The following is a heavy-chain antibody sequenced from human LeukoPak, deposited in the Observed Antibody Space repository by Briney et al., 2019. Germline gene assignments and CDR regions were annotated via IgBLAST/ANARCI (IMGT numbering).Heavy chain of an antibody. CDR2: ISGDGGTT. Sequence: PGGSLRLSCAASGFTFDAFPMHWVRQTPGKGLEWDALISGDGGTTSYADSFKGRFTISRDNSKNSLLLQMNSLRTEDTALYYCAKHYYWGQGTLVTVSS. CDR3: AKHYY. CDR1: GFTFDAFP. J-gene: IGHJ4*02. V-gene: IGHV3-43*02.